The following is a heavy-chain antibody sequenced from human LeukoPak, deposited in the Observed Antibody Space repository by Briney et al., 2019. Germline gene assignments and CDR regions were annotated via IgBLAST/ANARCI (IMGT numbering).Heavy chain of an antibody. CDR2: MSYGGDI. V-gene: IGHV3-30*03. Sequence: PGGSLRLSCIASGFASSTYGMHWVRQAPGKGLEWVAIMSYGGDIQYTDSVKGRFTISRDSSKNTLYLQMNSLRAEDTAIYYCARDWGSSGWYNWFDPWGQGTLVTVSS. J-gene: IGHJ5*02. D-gene: IGHD6-19*01. CDR1: GFASSTYG. CDR3: ARDWGSSGWYNWFDP.